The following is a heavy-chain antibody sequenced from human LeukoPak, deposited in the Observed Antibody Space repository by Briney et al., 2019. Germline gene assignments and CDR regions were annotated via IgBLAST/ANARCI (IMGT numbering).Heavy chain of an antibody. J-gene: IGHJ5*02. CDR1: GFTFSAYA. V-gene: IGHV3-48*03. Sequence: PGGSLRLSCEASGFTFSAYAMTWVRQAPGKGLEWISYISGSGSAIYNADSVKGRLTISRDNAKNSLSLQMNSLRAEDTAVYYCVRVNYGGWFDPWGQGTLVTVSS. CDR3: VRVNYGGWFDP. D-gene: IGHD4-17*01. CDR2: ISGSGSAI.